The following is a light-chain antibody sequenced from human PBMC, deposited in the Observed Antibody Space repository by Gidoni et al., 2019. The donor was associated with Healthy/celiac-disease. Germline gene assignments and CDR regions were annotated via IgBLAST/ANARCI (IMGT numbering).Light chain of an antibody. CDR1: QSVSSSY. V-gene: IGKV3-20*01. J-gene: IGKJ1*01. CDR3: QQYGSSRCT. CDR2: GAS. Sequence: EIVLTQSPGTLSLSPGERATLSCRASQSVSSSYLAWYQQKPGQAPRLLIYGASSRATGIPDRFSGSGSGTDFTLTISRLEPEDFAVYYCQQYGSSRCTFXQXTKVEIK.